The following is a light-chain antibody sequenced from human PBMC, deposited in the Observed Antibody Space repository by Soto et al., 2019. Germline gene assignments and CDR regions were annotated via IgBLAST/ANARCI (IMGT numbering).Light chain of an antibody. CDR2: RAS. CDR3: QQSYTTPPT. CDR1: QSIANY. V-gene: IGKV1-39*01. Sequence: DIQMTPSPSSLSASVVDRVTISFRAGQSIANYLNWYQQKPGKAPKLLIYRASTLRSGVPSTFSGSGSGTDFTLTISSLQPEDFAIYYCQQSYTTPPTCGQGTKVDIK. J-gene: IGKJ1*01.